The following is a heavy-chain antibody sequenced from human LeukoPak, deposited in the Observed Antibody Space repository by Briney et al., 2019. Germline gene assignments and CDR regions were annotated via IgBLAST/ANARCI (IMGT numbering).Heavy chain of an antibody. J-gene: IGHJ6*02. V-gene: IGHV3-48*03. CDR1: GFTFSSYE. Sequence: PGGSLRLSCAASGFTFSSYEMNWVRQAPGKGLEWVSYISSSGSTIYYADSVKGRFTISRDNSKNTLYLQMNSLRAEDTAVYYCAKELAAAGTYYYYGMDVWGQGTTVTVSS. CDR2: ISSSGSTI. D-gene: IGHD6-13*01. CDR3: AKELAAAGTYYYYGMDV.